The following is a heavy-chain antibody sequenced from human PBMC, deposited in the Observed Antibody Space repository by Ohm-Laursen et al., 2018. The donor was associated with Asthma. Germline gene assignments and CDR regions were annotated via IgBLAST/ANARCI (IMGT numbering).Heavy chain of an antibody. CDR2: MHSSGGA. Sequence: GTLSLTCTLSGASFSTYYWGWIRQPPGRGLEWIAYMHSSGGANYNPSLQSRVTLSVDTSNNRVSLRLSFVTAADTALYFCARLDWALSVFDLWGQGAPVTVAS. D-gene: IGHD3-9*01. CDR3: ARLDWALSVFDL. J-gene: IGHJ5*02. V-gene: IGHV4-59*01. CDR1: GASFSTYY.